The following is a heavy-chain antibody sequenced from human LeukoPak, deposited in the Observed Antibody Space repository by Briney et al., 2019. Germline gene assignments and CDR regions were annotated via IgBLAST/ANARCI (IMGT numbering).Heavy chain of an antibody. D-gene: IGHD3-10*01. V-gene: IGHV3-48*03. Sequence: GGSLRLSCAASGFTSSSYEMNWVRQAPGKGLEWVSYISSSGSTIYDADSVKGRFTISRDNAKNSLYLQMNSLRAEDTAVYYCAREYYYGSGSYYNYLHYWGQGTLVTVSS. CDR3: AREYYYGSGSYYNYLHY. CDR1: GFTSSSYE. J-gene: IGHJ4*02. CDR2: ISSSGSTI.